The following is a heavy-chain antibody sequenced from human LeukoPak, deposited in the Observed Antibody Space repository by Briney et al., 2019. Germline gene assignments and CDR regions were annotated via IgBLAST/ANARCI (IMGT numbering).Heavy chain of an antibody. D-gene: IGHD3-3*01. CDR2: IYTSGST. J-gene: IGHJ6*03. V-gene: IGHV4-4*09. CDR1: GGSISSYY. CDR3: ARQDYDFWSGYSGYYYMDV. Sequence: SETLSLTSTVSGGSISSYYWSWIRQPPGKGLEWIGYIYTSGSTNYNPSLKSRVTISVDTSKNQFSLKLSSVTAADTAVYYCARQDYDFWSGYSGYYYMDVWGKGTTVTVSS.